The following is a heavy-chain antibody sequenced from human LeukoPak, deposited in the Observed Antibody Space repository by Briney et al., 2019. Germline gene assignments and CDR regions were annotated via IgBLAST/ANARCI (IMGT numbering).Heavy chain of an antibody. Sequence: PSQTLSLTCAVSGGSISSGSYYWNWIRQPPGKGLEWIGYIYYSGSTNYNPSLKSRVTISVDTSKNQFSLKLSSVTAADTAVYYCASVYDKTIYGMDVWGQGTTVTVSS. CDR2: IYYSGST. J-gene: IGHJ6*02. V-gene: IGHV4-61*01. D-gene: IGHD5/OR15-5a*01. CDR1: GGSISSGSYY. CDR3: ASVYDKTIYGMDV.